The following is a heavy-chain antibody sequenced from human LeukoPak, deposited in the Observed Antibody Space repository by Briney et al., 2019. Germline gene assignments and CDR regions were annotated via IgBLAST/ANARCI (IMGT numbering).Heavy chain of an antibody. D-gene: IGHD2-15*01. J-gene: IGHJ3*02. CDR2: IYPGDSDT. CDR3: ARGIVVVAATGRDDALDI. V-gene: IGHV5-51*01. CDR1: GYSFTSYW. Sequence: GESLKISCKGSGYSFTSYWIGWVRQMPGKGLEWMGIIYPGDSDTRYSPSFQGQVTISADKSISTAYLQWSSLKASDTAMYYCARGIVVVAATGRDDALDIWGQGTMVTVSS.